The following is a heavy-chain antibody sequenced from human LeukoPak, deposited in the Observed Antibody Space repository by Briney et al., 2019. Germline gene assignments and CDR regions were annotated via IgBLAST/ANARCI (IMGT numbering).Heavy chain of an antibody. CDR3: AKWSGRDYGSGSGAFDI. D-gene: IGHD3-10*01. Sequence: GGSLRLSCAASGFTFTTYAMSWVRQASGKGLAWVSAISGSGGNTYYADSVKGRFTISRDNSKNTLYLQVNSLRAEDTAVYYCAKWSGRDYGSGSGAFDIWGQGTMVTVSS. V-gene: IGHV3-23*01. CDR2: ISGSGGNT. J-gene: IGHJ3*02. CDR1: GFTFTTYA.